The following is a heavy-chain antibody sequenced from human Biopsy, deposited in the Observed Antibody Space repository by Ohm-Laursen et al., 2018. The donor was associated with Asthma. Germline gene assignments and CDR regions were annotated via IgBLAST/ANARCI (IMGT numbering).Heavy chain of an antibody. V-gene: IGHV3-7*01. CDR1: GFTFGDYW. CDR2: IKHDGTEK. Sequence: GSLRLSCSASGFTFGDYWMSWVRQVPGKGLEWVANIKHDGTEKNHVDSLKGRFTISRDNAKNSLYLQMNSLRAEDTAVYYCAGTFHFWSPYHAEHYQLWGQGTLVTVPS. CDR3: AGTFHFWSPYHAEHYQL. J-gene: IGHJ1*01. D-gene: IGHD3-3*02.